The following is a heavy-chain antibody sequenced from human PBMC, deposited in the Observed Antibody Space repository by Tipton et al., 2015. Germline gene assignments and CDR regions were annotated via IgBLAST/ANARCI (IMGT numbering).Heavy chain of an antibody. CDR2: ISDDETTT. CDR1: GFSFTSHW. J-gene: IGHJ5*02. D-gene: IGHD5-18*01. Sequence: SLRLSCVASGFSFTSHWVHWFRQVPGKGLLWVAGISDDETTTESADSVKGRFTVSRDNAKNTLYLQMNSLRVEDTATYHCARDWGYSAGERWQKYFDPWGQGALVTVSP. CDR3: ARDWGYSAGERWQKYFDP. V-gene: IGHV3-74*01.